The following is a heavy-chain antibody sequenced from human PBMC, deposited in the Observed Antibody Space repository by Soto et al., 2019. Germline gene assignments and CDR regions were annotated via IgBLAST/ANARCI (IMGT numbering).Heavy chain of an antibody. CDR3: ARGPYRNTYNWFDS. V-gene: IGHV3-48*03. CDR2: ISGSGLTI. Sequence: PGGSLRLSCAASGFIFSDYKINWVRQAPGKGLEWVSYISGSGLTIYYADSVKGRFTISRDNAKNSLYLQMNSLGVEDTAVYYCARGPYRNTYNWFDSWGQGTLVTVSS. D-gene: IGHD5-12*01. CDR1: GFIFSDYK. J-gene: IGHJ5*02.